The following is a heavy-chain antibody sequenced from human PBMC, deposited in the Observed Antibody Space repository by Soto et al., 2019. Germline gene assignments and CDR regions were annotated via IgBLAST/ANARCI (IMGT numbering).Heavy chain of an antibody. Sequence: GGSLRLSCAASGFTFSSYGMHWVRQAPGKGLEWVAVIWYDGSNKYYADSVKGRFTISRDNSKNTLYLQMNSLRAEDTAVYYCAISRAYSSSSIDYWGQGTLVTVSS. CDR1: GFTFSSYG. J-gene: IGHJ4*02. CDR3: AISRAYSSSSIDY. D-gene: IGHD6-6*01. V-gene: IGHV3-33*01. CDR2: IWYDGSNK.